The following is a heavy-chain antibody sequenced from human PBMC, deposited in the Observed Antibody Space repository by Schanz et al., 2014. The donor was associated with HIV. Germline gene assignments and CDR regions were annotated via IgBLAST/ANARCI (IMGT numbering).Heavy chain of an antibody. V-gene: IGHV3-30*03. J-gene: IGHJ4*02. CDR3: ATSQGIMVATDFDY. D-gene: IGHD5-12*01. CDR1: GFTFSSYG. CDR2: ISYDGSNK. Sequence: QVPLVESGGGVVQPGRSLRLSCAASGFTFSSYGMHWVRQAPGKGLEWVAVISYDGSNKYYSDSVKGRFTISRDNSKNTLYLQMNSLRAEDTAVYYCATSQGIMVATDFDYWGQGTLVTVSS.